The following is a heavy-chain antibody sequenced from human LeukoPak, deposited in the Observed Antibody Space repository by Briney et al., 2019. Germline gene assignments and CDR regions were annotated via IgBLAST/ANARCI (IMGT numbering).Heavy chain of an antibody. CDR2: INPNSGGT. D-gene: IGHD6-19*01. Sequence: ASVKVSCKASGYTFTGYYMHWVRQAPGQGLEWMGRINPNSGGTNYAQKFQGRVAMTRDTSISTAYMELSRLRSDDTAVYYCARAGPKYSSGAPPDYWGQGTLVTVSS. CDR3: ARAGPKYSSGAPPDY. CDR1: GYTFTGYY. J-gene: IGHJ4*02. V-gene: IGHV1-2*06.